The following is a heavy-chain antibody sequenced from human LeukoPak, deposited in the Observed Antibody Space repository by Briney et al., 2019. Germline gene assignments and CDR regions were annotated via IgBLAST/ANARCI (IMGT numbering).Heavy chain of an antibody. D-gene: IGHD2-2*01. V-gene: IGHV3-30*02. CDR2: IRYDGSNK. J-gene: IGHJ4*02. Sequence: QTGGSLRLSCAASGFTFSSYGMHWVRQAPGKGLEWVAFIRYDGSNKYYADSVKGRFTISRDNSKNTLHLQMNSLRAEDTAVYYCARCSSTGCASSPLAGYLYWGQGTLVTVSS. CDR3: ARCSSTGCASSPLAGYLY. CDR1: GFTFSSYG.